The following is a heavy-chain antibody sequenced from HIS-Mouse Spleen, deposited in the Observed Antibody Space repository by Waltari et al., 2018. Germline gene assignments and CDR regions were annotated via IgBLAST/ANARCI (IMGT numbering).Heavy chain of an antibody. CDR2: ISYDGSNK. Sequence: QVQLVESGGGVVQPGRSLRLSCAASGFPFGSYGMHWVRQAPGKGLEWVAVISYDGSNKYYADSVKGRFTISRDNSKNTLYLQMNSLRAEDTAVYYCAKDRGSQFDYWGQGTLVTVSS. V-gene: IGHV3-30*18. CDR3: AKDRGSQFDY. D-gene: IGHD1-26*01. CDR1: GFPFGSYG. J-gene: IGHJ4*02.